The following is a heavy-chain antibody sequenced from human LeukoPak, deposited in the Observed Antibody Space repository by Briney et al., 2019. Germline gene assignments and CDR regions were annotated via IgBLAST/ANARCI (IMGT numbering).Heavy chain of an antibody. CDR3: AVEYNSSPYAFDL. V-gene: IGHV3-33*01. Sequence: GGSLRLSCVASGFTFSSYGMHWVRQAPGKGLEWVAVIWYDGSNKYYADSVKGRFTISRDNSKNTLYLQMNSLRVEDTAVYYCAVEYNSSPYAFDLWGQARKVTVSS. J-gene: IGHJ3*01. CDR1: GFTFSSYG. D-gene: IGHD2/OR15-2a*01. CDR2: IWYDGSNK.